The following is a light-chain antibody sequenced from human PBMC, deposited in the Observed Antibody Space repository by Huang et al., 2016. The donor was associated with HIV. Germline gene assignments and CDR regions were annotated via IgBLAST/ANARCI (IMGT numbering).Light chain of an antibody. CDR1: QSVDKY. CDR3: QQSYRIPRT. Sequence: DIQMTQSPSSLSAFVGDRVIITCRAGQSVDKYLNWYHQMPGISPKLLIYGSSSLQGWVSSRFSGSGSGTDFTLTIKSLQPEDAATYFCQQSYRIPRTFGQGTLLEI. J-gene: IGKJ2*01. CDR2: GSS. V-gene: IGKV1-39*01.